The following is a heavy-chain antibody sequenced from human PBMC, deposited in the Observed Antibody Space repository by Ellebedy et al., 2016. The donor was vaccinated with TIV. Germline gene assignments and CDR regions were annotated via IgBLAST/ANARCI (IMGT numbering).Heavy chain of an antibody. Sequence: GESLKISXAASGFTFSNAWMSWVRQAPGKGPEWVGRIKSKTDGGTTDYAAPVKGRFTISRDDSKNTLYLQMNSMKTEDTAVYYCTISLRYFDWLFPNNWFDPWGQGTLVTVSS. CDR1: GFTFSNAW. CDR2: IKSKTDGGTT. CDR3: TISLRYFDWLFPNNWFDP. D-gene: IGHD3-9*01. J-gene: IGHJ5*02. V-gene: IGHV3-15*01.